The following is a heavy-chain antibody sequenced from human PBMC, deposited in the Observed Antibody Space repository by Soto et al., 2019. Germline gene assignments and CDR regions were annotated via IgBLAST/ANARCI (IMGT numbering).Heavy chain of an antibody. D-gene: IGHD3-22*01. V-gene: IGHV4-34*01. CDR3: ARGRKYYDSSGYYHRRRVTNDY. Sequence: AWETLSLTGAVYGGSFSGYYWSWIRQPPGKGLEWIGEINHSGSTNYNPSLKSRVTISVDTSKNQFSLKLSSVTAADTAVYYCARGRKYYDSSGYYHRRRVTNDYWGQGTLVTVSS. J-gene: IGHJ4*02. CDR2: INHSGST. CDR1: GGSFSGYY.